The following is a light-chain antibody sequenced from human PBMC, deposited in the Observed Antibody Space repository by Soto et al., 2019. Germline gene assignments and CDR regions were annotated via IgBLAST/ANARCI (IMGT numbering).Light chain of an antibody. Sequence: QSFLTHPASVSGSPGQSITISCTVTGSDVRTYNLVSWYQQHPGKVPKLIIYEASKRPSGVSNRFSGSQPGNTASLTVSGLQAEDEADYYCCSYAGDKTYVFGSGTKVTVL. CDR3: CSYAGDKTYV. V-gene: IGLV2-23*01. J-gene: IGLJ1*01. CDR1: GSDVRTYNL. CDR2: EAS.